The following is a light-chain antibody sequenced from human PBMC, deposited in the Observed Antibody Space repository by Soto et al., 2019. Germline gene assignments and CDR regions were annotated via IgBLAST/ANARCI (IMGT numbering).Light chain of an antibody. CDR1: QSVSRN. V-gene: IGKV3-15*01. J-gene: IGKJ1*01. CDR3: QQYNNWPPMT. CDR2: GAS. Sequence: ELVLTQSPVTLSVSPWERATLSCRASQSVSRNLAWYQQKPGQAPRLLIYGASTRATGVPATFSGSASGTEFTLTISSLQSEDFAVYYCQQYNNWPPMTFGQGTKVDIK.